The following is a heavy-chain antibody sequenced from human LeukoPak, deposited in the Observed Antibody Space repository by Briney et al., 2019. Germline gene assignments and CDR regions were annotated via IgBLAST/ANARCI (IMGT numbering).Heavy chain of an antibody. V-gene: IGHV4-61*02. CDR2: IYTSGST. J-gene: IGHJ6*03. CDR1: GGSISSGSYY. CDR3: ARGGGGVVTYYYYYYMDV. D-gene: IGHD3-3*01. Sequence: NPSQTLSLTCTVSGGSISSGSYYWSWIRQPAGKGLEWIGRIYTSGSTNYNPSLKSRVTISVDTSKNQFSLKLSSVTAADTAVYYCARGGGGVVTYYYYYYMDVWGKGTTVTVSS.